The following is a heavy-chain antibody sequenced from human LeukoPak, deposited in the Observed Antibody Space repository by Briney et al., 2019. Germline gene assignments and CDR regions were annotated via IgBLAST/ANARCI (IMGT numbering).Heavy chain of an antibody. V-gene: IGHV4-34*01. Sequence: SETLSLTCAVYGGSCSGYYWSWIRQPPGKGLEWIGEINHSGSTNYNPSLKSRVTISVDTSKNQFSLKLSSVTAADTAVYYCARGQDQQMYYDFWSGYYLWGQGTLVTVSS. CDR3: ARGQDQQMYYDFWSGYYL. J-gene: IGHJ4*02. D-gene: IGHD3-3*01. CDR1: GGSCSGYY. CDR2: INHSGST.